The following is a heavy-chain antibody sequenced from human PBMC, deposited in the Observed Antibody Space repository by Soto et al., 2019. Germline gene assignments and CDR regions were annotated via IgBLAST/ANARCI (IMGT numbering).Heavy chain of an antibody. V-gene: IGHV3-48*02. CDR1: GFTFSTYS. D-gene: IGHD1-1*01. CDR3: ARDPARNDGICLDY. Sequence: EVQLVEPGGGLVQPGGSLRLSCAASGFTFSTYSMNWVRQAPGKGLEWVSYIRSSSTTIYYADSVKGRFTISRDNAKNSLYLQMNSLRDEDTAVYYCARDPARNDGICLDYWGQGTLVTVSS. J-gene: IGHJ4*02. CDR2: IRSSSTTI.